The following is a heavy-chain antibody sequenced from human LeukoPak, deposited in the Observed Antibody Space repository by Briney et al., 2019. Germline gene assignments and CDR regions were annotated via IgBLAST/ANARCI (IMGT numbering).Heavy chain of an antibody. CDR1: GFTFSDYY. D-gene: IGHD4-17*01. Sequence: PGGSLRLSCAASGFTFSDYYMSWIRQAPGKGLEWVSYISSSGSTIYYADSVKGRFTISRDNAKNSLYLQMNSLRAEDTAVYYCARDLTEDYGDDYFDYWGQGTLVTVSS. J-gene: IGHJ4*02. CDR3: ARDLTEDYGDDYFDY. CDR2: ISSSGSTI. V-gene: IGHV3-11*01.